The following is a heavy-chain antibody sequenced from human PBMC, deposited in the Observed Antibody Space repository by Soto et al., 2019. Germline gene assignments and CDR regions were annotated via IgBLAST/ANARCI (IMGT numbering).Heavy chain of an antibody. CDR3: ARPGSGYDVLSGHYFYYFHTMDV. CDR2: ISYDGSTK. CDR1: GFIFNTYA. D-gene: IGHD3-9*01. J-gene: IGHJ6*02. Sequence: GGSLRLSCAASGFIFNTYAMHWVRQAPGKGLERVAVISYDGSTKDYADSVKGRFTISRDNSKNTLYLQMSSLRTEDTAVYYCARPGSGYDVLSGHYFYYFHTMDVWGQGTTVTVSS. V-gene: IGHV3-30-3*01.